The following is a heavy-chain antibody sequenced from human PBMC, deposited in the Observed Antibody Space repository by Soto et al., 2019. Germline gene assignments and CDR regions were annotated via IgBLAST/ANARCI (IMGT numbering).Heavy chain of an antibody. V-gene: IGHV5-51*01. CDR3: RRLPAQYSGSHPFAGMDV. Sequence: GESLKISCQGSGYTFTSYWIGWVRQMPGKGLEWLGIIYPGDSDTRYSPSFQGQVTISADNSISTAYLQWSSLRASDTAMYYCRRLPAQYSGSHPFAGMDVWGQGTTVTVSS. J-gene: IGHJ6*02. CDR1: GYTFTSYW. CDR2: IYPGDSDT. D-gene: IGHD1-26*01.